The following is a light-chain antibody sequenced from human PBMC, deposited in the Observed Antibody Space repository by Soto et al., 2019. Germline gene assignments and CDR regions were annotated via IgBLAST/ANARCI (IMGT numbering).Light chain of an antibody. Sequence: QSMLTQPPSASGTPGQRVTISCSGRSSNIGSNYVYWYQQLPGTAPKLLMERNNQRPSGVPARFSGSKSGTSASLAISGLRSEDEADYYCASWDDSLNAFYVFGTGTRVTVL. CDR3: ASWDDSLNAFYV. CDR1: SSNIGSNY. V-gene: IGLV1-47*01. CDR2: RNN. J-gene: IGLJ1*01.